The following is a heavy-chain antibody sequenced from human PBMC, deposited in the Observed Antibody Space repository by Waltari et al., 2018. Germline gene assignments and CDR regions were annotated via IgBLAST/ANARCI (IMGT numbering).Heavy chain of an antibody. CDR2: IKQDGRKK. D-gene: IGHD2-2*01. V-gene: IGHV3-7*01. CDR3: ATSRTFDY. J-gene: IGHJ4*02. Sequence: EVQLVESGGGLVQPGGSLRLSCVASGFTFSSYWLNWVRQAPGKVLECVANIKQDGRKKYCVDSVKGRFTISRDNAKNSLFLQMNSLRAEDTAVYYCATSRTFDYWGQGTLVTVSS. CDR1: GFTFSSYW.